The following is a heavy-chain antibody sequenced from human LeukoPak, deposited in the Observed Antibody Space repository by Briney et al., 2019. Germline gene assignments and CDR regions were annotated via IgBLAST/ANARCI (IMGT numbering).Heavy chain of an antibody. CDR3: AREGQLDVLY. CDR2: ISSSSSYI. D-gene: IGHD6-6*01. Sequence: GGTLRLSCAASGFTFGSYSMNWVRQARGKGLEWVSSISSSSSYIYYADSVKGRFTISRDNAKNSLYLQMNSLRAEDTAVYYCAREGQLDVLYWGQRTLVTVSS. J-gene: IGHJ4*02. CDR1: GFTFGSYS. V-gene: IGHV3-21*01.